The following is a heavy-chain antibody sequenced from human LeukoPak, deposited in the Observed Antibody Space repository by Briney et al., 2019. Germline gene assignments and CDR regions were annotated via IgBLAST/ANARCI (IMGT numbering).Heavy chain of an antibody. D-gene: IGHD6-19*01. Sequence: SETLSLTCTVSGGSISSYYWSWIRQPPGKGLEWIGYIYYSGSTNYNPSLKSRVTISVDTSKNQFSLKLSSVTAADTAVYYCASPIAVAGTFDIWGQGTMVTVSS. CDR1: GGSISSYY. CDR3: ASPIAVAGTFDI. CDR2: IYYSGST. J-gene: IGHJ3*02. V-gene: IGHV4-59*01.